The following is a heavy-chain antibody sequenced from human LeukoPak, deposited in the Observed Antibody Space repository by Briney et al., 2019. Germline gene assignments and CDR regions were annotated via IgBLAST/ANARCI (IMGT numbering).Heavy chain of an antibody. D-gene: IGHD6-6*01. J-gene: IGHJ4*02. CDR3: ATIAAQTFDY. CDR1: GFTFSSYG. V-gene: IGHV3-30*03. Sequence: GGSLRLSCAASGFTFSSYGMHWVRQAPGKGLEWVAVISYDGSNKYYADSVKGRFTISRDNSKNTLYLQMNSLRAEDTAVYYCATIAAQTFDYWGQGTLVTVSS. CDR2: ISYDGSNK.